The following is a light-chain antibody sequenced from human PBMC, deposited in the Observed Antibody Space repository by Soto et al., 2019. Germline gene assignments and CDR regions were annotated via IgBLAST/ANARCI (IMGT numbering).Light chain of an antibody. CDR3: LQYHNLWA. Sequence: IVMTQSPATLSVSPGGRATLSCRASQTIYSNIAWYQQRPGQAPRLLIYRASTRAPGVPARFSGSGSGTEFTLTISSLQSEDFAVYSCLQYHNLWAFGRGTQVEIK. J-gene: IGKJ4*02. CDR1: QTIYSN. V-gene: IGKV3-15*01. CDR2: RAS.